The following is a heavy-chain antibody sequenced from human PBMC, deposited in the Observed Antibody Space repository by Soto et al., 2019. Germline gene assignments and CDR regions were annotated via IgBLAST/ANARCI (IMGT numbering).Heavy chain of an antibody. CDR1: GFTFSEDY. CDR2: ISSTTNYI. J-gene: IGHJ4*02. CDR3: ARESEDLTSNFDY. V-gene: IGHV3-11*06. Sequence: GGSLRLSCSASGFTFSEDYMSWVRQAPGKGLEWVSSISSTTNYIYYGDSMKGRFTISRDNAKNSLYLEMNSLRAEDTAVYYCARESEDLTSNFDYWGQGTLVTVSS.